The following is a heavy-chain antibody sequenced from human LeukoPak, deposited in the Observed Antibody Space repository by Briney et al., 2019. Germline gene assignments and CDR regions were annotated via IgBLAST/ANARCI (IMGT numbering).Heavy chain of an antibody. J-gene: IGHJ4*02. Sequence: PSETLSLTCTVSGGSISSYYWSWIRQPPGKGLEWIGYIYYSGSTNYNPSLKSRVTISVDTSKNQLSLKLSSVTAADTAVYYCARHGGGYFDYWGQGTLVTVSS. V-gene: IGHV4-59*08. CDR3: ARHGGGYFDY. CDR1: GGSISSYY. D-gene: IGHD3-16*01. CDR2: IYYSGST.